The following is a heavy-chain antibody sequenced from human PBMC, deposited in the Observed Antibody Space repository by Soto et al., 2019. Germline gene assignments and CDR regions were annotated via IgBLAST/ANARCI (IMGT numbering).Heavy chain of an antibody. CDR2: INPNSGGT. V-gene: IGHV1-2*02. D-gene: IGHD2-8*01. Sequence: GASVKVSCKTSGYTFTDHYMHWVRQAPGQGLEWMGWINPNSGGTNYAQKFQGRVTMTRDTSISTAYMELSRLRSDDTAIYYCASCTNGACFLYGMDVWGQGTTVTVS. CDR3: ASCTNGACFLYGMDV. CDR1: GYTFTDHY. J-gene: IGHJ6*02.